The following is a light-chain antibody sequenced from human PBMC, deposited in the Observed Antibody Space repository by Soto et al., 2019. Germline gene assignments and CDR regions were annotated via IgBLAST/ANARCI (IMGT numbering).Light chain of an antibody. V-gene: IGKV3-15*01. CDR1: QSVSSS. CDR3: QQYNNWPPFT. Sequence: EIVMTQSPATLSVSPGERVTLSCRASQSVSSSLAWYQQKPGQAPRLLIYGASTRDTGIPARFSGSGSGTEFNLTISSLQSEDFAVYYCQQYNNWPPFTFGPGTKVDIK. CDR2: GAS. J-gene: IGKJ3*01.